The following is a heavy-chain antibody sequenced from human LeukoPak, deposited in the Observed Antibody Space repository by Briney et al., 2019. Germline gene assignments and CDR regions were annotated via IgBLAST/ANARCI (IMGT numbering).Heavy chain of an antibody. Sequence: GGSLRLYCAASGFTFSSHWMTWVRQAPGKGLEWVANIKEDGTRKNYMDSVKGLFTISRDNAKNTLYLQMNSLRAEDTAVYFCARDQVVPAANYYYYYYGMDVWGQGTTVTVSS. CDR2: IKEDGTRK. CDR3: ARDQVVPAANYYYYYYGMDV. J-gene: IGHJ6*02. CDR1: GFTFSSHW. D-gene: IGHD2-2*01. V-gene: IGHV3-7*03.